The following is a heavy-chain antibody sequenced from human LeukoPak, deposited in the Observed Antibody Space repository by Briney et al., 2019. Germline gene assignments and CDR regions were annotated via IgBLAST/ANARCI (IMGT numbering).Heavy chain of an antibody. V-gene: IGHV2-70*04. Sequence: SGPALVKPTQTLTLTCTFSGFSLSTTGMRVSWIRQPPGMALGWLARIDWDDDKFYSTSLKTRLTISKDTSKNQVVLTMTNMDPVDTATYYCARWSGDWFDPWGQGTLVTVSS. CDR2: IDWDDDK. D-gene: IGHD6-25*01. J-gene: IGHJ5*02. CDR1: GFSLSTTGMR. CDR3: ARWSGDWFDP.